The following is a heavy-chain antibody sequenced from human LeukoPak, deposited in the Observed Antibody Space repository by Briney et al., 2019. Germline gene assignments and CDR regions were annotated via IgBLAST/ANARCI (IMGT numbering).Heavy chain of an antibody. D-gene: IGHD1-1*01. CDR2: TYYRSKWYN. V-gene: IGHV6-1*01. J-gene: IGHJ6*03. CDR1: GDSVSSNSAA. Sequence: SQTLSLTCAISGDSVSSNSAAWNWIRQSPSRGLEWLGRTYYRSKWYNDYAVSVKSRITINPDTSKNQFSLQLNSVTPEDTAVYYCARELGKFYNWNDVRYYYYYYMDVWGKGTTVTVSS. CDR3: ARELGKFYNWNDVRYYYYYYMDV.